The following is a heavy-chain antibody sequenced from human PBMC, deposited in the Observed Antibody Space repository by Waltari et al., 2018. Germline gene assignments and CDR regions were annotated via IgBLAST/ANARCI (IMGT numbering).Heavy chain of an antibody. CDR1: GGSISSSSYY. Sequence: QLQLQESGPGLVKPSETLSLTCTVSGGSISSSSYYWGWIRQPPGQGLEWIGSIYYSGSTYYNPSLKSRVTISVDTSKNQFSLKLSSVTAADTAVNYCARDVILNWGPTLSLQFDYRGQGTLVTVSS. CDR2: IYYSGST. D-gene: IGHD7-27*01. CDR3: ARDVILNWGPTLSLQFDY. J-gene: IGHJ4*02. V-gene: IGHV4-39*07.